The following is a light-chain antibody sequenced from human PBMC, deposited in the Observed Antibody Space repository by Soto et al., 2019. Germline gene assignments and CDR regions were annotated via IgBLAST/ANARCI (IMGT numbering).Light chain of an antibody. CDR3: TSYTDTSVYV. CDR2: GVS. Sequence: QSALTQPASVSGSPGQSITISCTGTSSDVGGYNYVSWYQQHPGKAPKLVIYGVSYRPSGVSGRFSGSKFQNTASLTISGLQPEDEADYYCTSYTDTSVYVFGTGTKLTVL. J-gene: IGLJ1*01. CDR1: SSDVGGYNY. V-gene: IGLV2-14*01.